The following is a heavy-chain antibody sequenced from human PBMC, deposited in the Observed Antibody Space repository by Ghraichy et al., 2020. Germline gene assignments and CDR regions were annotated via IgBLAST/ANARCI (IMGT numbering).Heavy chain of an antibody. Sequence: GGSLRLSCAASGFTFSSYWVSWVRQAPGKGLEWVANIKQDGSEKYYVDSVKGRFTISRDNAKNSLYLQMNSLRAEDTAVYYCARSLRGVLSWFDPWGQGTLVTVSS. J-gene: IGHJ5*02. CDR3: ARSLRGVLSWFDP. V-gene: IGHV3-7*04. CDR2: IKQDGSEK. CDR1: GFTFSSYW. D-gene: IGHD3-10*01.